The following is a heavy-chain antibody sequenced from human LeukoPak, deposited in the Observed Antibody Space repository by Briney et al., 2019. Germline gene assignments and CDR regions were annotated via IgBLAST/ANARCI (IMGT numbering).Heavy chain of an antibody. CDR2: ISGSGGST. Sequence: PGGSLRLSCAASGFTFSSYAMSWVRQAPGKGLEWVSAISGSGGSTYYADSVKGRFTISRDNSKNTLYLQMNSLRAEDTAVYYCTENSGYDLFPYYFDYWGQGTLVTVSS. CDR1: GFTFSSYA. CDR3: TENSGYDLFPYYFDY. J-gene: IGHJ4*02. D-gene: IGHD5-12*01. V-gene: IGHV3-23*01.